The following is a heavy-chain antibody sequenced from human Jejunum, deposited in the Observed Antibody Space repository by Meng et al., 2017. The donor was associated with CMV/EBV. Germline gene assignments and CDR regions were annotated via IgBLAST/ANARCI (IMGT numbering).Heavy chain of an antibody. V-gene: IGHV3-66*02. CDR2: LYTGGST. Sequence: CAASGFPVSSNYLSWVRQAPGKGLEWVSILYTGGSTYYADSVKGRFTISRDNSKNTLYLQMNSLRAEDTAVYYCARGRLTGYFDYWGQGTLVTVSS. CDR3: ARGRLTGYFDY. D-gene: IGHD2-8*01. J-gene: IGHJ4*02. CDR1: GFPVSSNY.